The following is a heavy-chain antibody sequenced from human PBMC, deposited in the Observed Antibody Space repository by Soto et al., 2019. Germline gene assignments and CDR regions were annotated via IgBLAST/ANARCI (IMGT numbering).Heavy chain of an antibody. D-gene: IGHD3-10*01. V-gene: IGHV1-18*01. CDR3: ASHLKTAGMAFVY. CDR1: GYTFPSNG. J-gene: IGHJ4*02. Sequence: QVQLVQSGAEVKKPGASVRVSCKASGYTFPSNGISWVRQAPGQGLEWMGWITAYNGVTNYAQKFQGRVTMTTDTSTSTAYMELRSLRSDHTAVYYRASHLKTAGMAFVYWGQGTLVTVSS. CDR2: ITAYNGVT.